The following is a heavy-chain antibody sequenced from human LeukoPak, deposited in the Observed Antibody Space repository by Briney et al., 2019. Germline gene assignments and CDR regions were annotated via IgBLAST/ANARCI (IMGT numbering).Heavy chain of an antibody. CDR1: GYTFTSYG. Sequence: GASVKVSCKASGYTFTSYGISWVRQAPGQGLEWMGWISAYNGNTNYAQKLQGRVTMTTDTSTSTAYMELRSLRSDDTAVYYCARDLNDFWSGYPLDYWGQGTLVTVSS. CDR3: ARDLNDFWSGYPLDY. D-gene: IGHD3-3*01. J-gene: IGHJ4*02. V-gene: IGHV1-18*01. CDR2: ISAYNGNT.